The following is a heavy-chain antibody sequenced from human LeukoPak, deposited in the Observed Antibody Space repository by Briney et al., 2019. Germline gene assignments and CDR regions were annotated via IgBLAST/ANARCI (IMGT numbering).Heavy chain of an antibody. D-gene: IGHD3-10*01. CDR3: ARGSRITMVRGEIMNDY. CDR2: IWYDGSNK. Sequence: PGRSLRLSCAASGFTFSSYGLHWVRQAPGKGLEWVAVIWYDGSNKYYADSVKGRFTISRDNSKNTLYLQMNSLRAEDTAVYYCARGSRITMVRGEIMNDYWGQGTLVTVSS. CDR1: GFTFSSYG. J-gene: IGHJ4*02. V-gene: IGHV3-30*19.